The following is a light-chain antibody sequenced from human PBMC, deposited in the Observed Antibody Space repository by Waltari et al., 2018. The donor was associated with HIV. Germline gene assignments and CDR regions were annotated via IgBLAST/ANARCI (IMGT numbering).Light chain of an antibody. V-gene: IGKV4-1*01. CDR3: QQYSDVPYT. CDR2: WAY. CDR1: QSLLYISNNQNY. J-gene: IGKJ2*01. Sequence: DVVVTQSPDSLAVSLGERATLHCKSNQSLLYISNNQNYLAWYQQKAGQRPKLLIYWAYIRESGVPDRFSGSGSETDFTLTISSLQAEDAAVYYCQQYSDVPYTFGQGTKLEIK.